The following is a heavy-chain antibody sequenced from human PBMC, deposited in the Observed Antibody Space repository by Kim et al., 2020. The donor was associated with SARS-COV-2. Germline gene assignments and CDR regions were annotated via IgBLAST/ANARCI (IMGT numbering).Heavy chain of an antibody. CDR2: IIPIFGTA. CDR1: GGTFSSYA. J-gene: IGHJ4*02. Sequence: SVKVSCKASGGTFSSYAISWVRQAPGQGLEWMGGIIPIFGTANYAQKFQGRVTITADESTSTAYMELSSLRSEDTAVYYCAGKTGTIRPHFDYWGQGTLVTVPS. D-gene: IGHD1-1*01. CDR3: AGKTGTIRPHFDY. V-gene: IGHV1-69*13.